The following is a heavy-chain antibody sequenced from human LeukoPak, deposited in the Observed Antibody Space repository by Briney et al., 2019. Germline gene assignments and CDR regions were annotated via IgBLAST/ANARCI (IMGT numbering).Heavy chain of an antibody. D-gene: IGHD3-3*01. J-gene: IGHJ4*02. CDR3: ARGVGIWSGYYISHALDY. CDR1: GGSFSGYY. Sequence: PSETLSLTCAVYGGSFSGYYWSWIRQPPGKGLEWIGEINHSGSTNYNPSLKSRVTISVDTSKNQFSLKLSSVTAADTAVYYCARGVGIWSGYYISHALDYGGQGTLVTVSS. V-gene: IGHV4-34*01. CDR2: INHSGST.